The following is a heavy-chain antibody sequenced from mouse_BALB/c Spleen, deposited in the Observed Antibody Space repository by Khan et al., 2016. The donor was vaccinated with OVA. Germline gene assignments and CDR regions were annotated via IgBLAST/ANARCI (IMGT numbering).Heavy chain of an antibody. CDR2: INTYTGEP. Sequence: QIQLVQSGPELKKPGVTVKISCKASGYTFTTYGMNWVKQAPGKGLKWMGWINTYTGEPTYVDDFKGRFAFSLETSSRTAYLQINNLTNEDTAAYFCARGGYSGAMDYWGQGTSVTVSS. V-gene: IGHV9-3-1*01. CDR3: ARGGYSGAMDY. D-gene: IGHD2-14*01. J-gene: IGHJ4*01. CDR1: GYTFTTYG.